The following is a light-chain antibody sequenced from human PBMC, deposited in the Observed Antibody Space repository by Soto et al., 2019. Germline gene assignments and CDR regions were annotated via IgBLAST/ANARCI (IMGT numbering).Light chain of an antibody. V-gene: IGKV3-15*01. Sequence: EVVMTQSPATVSVSPGEGVTLSCRASQPISNDLAWYQQKPGQAPRLLIYGASTRATGVPARFSGGGSGTEFTLTISSRQSEDFAFYYCQQNNKWPPVTFGGGTKVEIK. CDR2: GAS. CDR1: QPISND. CDR3: QQNNKWPPVT. J-gene: IGKJ4*01.